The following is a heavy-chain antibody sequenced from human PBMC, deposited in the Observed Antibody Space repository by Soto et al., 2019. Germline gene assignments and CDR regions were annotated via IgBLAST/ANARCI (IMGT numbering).Heavy chain of an antibody. V-gene: IGHV3-48*03. D-gene: IGHD1-26*01. CDR2: ISGSGSTV. CDR1: GFSISDYE. Sequence: GGSLRVSCAASGFSISDYEMNWVRQAPGKGLEWVSYISGSGSTVYYADSVKGRFTISRDNAKNSVFLQINTLRVEDAAIYYCASNPSGQWGVPLYSDLSGQVPLFTLSP. CDR3: ASNPSGQWGVPLYSDL. J-gene: IGHJ4*02.